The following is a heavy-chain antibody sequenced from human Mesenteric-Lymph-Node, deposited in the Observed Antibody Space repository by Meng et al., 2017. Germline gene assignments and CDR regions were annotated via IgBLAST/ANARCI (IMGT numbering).Heavy chain of an antibody. CDR1: GFTFNNYA. CDR3: AKWRTTAQSEFEY. V-gene: IGHV3-23*01. J-gene: IGHJ4*02. D-gene: IGHD1-1*01. Sequence: GESLKISCEGSGFTFNNYAMNWVRQAPGKGLEWVASIVGTGTTTYYAASVEGRFTISRDNAKTSLYLQMNSLTVEDTAVYYCAKWRTTAQSEFEYWGQGTTVTVSS. CDR2: IVGTGTTT.